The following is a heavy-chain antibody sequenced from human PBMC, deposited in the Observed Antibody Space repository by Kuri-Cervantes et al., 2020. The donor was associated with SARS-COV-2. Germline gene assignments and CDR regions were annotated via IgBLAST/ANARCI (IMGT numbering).Heavy chain of an antibody. D-gene: IGHD2-2*01. Sequence: SETLSLTCAVYGGSFSGYYWSWIRQPAGKGLEWIGRIYTSGSTNYNPSLKSRVTISVDTSKNQFSLKLSSVTAADTAVYYCARHHCSSTSCWLLQLWGQGTLVTVSS. CDR3: ARHHCSSTSCWLLQL. J-gene: IGHJ1*01. CDR2: IYTSGST. CDR1: GGSFSGYY. V-gene: IGHV4-59*10.